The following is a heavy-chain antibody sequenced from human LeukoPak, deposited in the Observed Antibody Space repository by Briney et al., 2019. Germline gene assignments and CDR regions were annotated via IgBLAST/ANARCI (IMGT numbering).Heavy chain of an antibody. CDR2: IYHSGST. J-gene: IGHJ3*02. CDR1: GGSISSSNW. D-gene: IGHD2-2*01. Sequence: PSGTLSLTCAVSGGSISSSNWWRWVRQPPGKGLEWIGEIYHSGSTNYNPSLKSRVTISVDKSKNQFSLKLSSVTAADTAVYYCARKHRVVVVPAAQGDAFDIWGQGTMVTVSS. CDR3: ARKHRVVVVPAAQGDAFDI. V-gene: IGHV4-4*02.